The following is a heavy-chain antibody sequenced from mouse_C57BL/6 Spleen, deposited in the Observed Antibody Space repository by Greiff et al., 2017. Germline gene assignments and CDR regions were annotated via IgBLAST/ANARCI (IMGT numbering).Heavy chain of an antibody. CDR1: GYTFTSYY. Sequence: SGAELVRPGASVKMSCTASGYTFTSYYMHWVKQTPRQGLEWIGAIYPGNGDTSYTQKCKGKATLTADKTSSTAYMHLSSLTSEDSAVYFCARAVLLPFDDWGQGTTLTVSS. CDR3: ARAVLLPFDD. D-gene: IGHD2-12*01. CDR2: IYPGNGDT. J-gene: IGHJ2*01. V-gene: IGHV1-12*01.